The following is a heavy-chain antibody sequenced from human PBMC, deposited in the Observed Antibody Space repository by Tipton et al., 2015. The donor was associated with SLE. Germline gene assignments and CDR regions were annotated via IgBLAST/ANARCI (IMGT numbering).Heavy chain of an antibody. CDR1: GGSISSGDYS. D-gene: IGHD5-18*01. J-gene: IGHJ4*02. Sequence: TLSLTCVVSGGSISSGDYSWSWIRQPPGKVLQCFGYVYHCGSTYYNPSLKSRVTISVDTSKNQFSLKLSSVTAADTAVYYCARELDTAMVLGGGQGTLVTVSS. CDR3: ARELDTAMVLG. CDR2: VYHCGST. V-gene: IGHV4-30-2*01.